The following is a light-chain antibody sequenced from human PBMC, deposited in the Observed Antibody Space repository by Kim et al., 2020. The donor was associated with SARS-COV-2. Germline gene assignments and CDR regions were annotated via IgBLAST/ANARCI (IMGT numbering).Light chain of an antibody. Sequence: DIQMTQSPSTLSASVGDRVTITCRASQSISSWLAWYQQKPGKAPKFLIYKASNLESGVPSRFSGSGSGTEFSLTISSLQPEDFATYYCQQYNAYPWTFGQGTKLEI. CDR1: QSISSW. CDR2: KAS. CDR3: QQYNAYPWT. J-gene: IGKJ1*01. V-gene: IGKV1-5*03.